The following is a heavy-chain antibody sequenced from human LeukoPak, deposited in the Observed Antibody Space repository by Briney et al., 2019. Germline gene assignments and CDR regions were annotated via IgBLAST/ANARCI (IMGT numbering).Heavy chain of an antibody. CDR1: GFTFSSYA. CDR2: ISYDGNNK. Sequence: PGGSLRLSCAASGFTFSSYAMHWVRQAPGKGLEWVAFISYDGNNKYYADSVKGRFTISRDNSKNTLYLQMNSLRAEDTAVYYCARVNLHYYDSSGYYYFFDYWGQGTLVTVSS. D-gene: IGHD3-22*01. V-gene: IGHV3-30-3*01. J-gene: IGHJ4*02. CDR3: ARVNLHYYDSSGYYYFFDY.